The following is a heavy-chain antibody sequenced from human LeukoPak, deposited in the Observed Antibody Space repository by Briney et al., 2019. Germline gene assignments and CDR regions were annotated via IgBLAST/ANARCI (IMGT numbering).Heavy chain of an antibody. V-gene: IGHV1-2*02. CDR1: GYTFTVHY. D-gene: IGHD1-26*01. CDR2: INPNSGGT. Sequence: GASVKVSCKASGYTFTVHYMHWVRQAPGQGLEWMGWINPNSGGTNYAQKFQGRVTLTSDTSTSTVYMELSSLRYEDTAFYYCWLPIRGSYLDYWGQGTLVTVSS. CDR3: WLPIRGSYLDY. J-gene: IGHJ4*02.